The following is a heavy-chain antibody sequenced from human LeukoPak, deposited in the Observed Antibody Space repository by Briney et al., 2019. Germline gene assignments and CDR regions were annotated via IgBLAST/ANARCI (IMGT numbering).Heavy chain of an antibody. D-gene: IGHD3-10*01. CDR3: ARDPLVRGGTCNSFDP. CDR2: ISSSSSTI. CDR1: GFTFSSYS. V-gene: IGHV3-48*01. Sequence: PGGSLRLSCAASGFTFSSYSMNWVRQAPGKGLEWVSYISSSSSTIYYADSVKGRFTISRDNAKNSLYLQMNSLRTEDTAVYYCARDPLVRGGTCNSFDPWGQGTLVTVSS. J-gene: IGHJ5*02.